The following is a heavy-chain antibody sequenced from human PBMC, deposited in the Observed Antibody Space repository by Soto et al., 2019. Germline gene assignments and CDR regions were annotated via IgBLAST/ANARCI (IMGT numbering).Heavy chain of an antibody. V-gene: IGHV3-53*02. CDR2: IYTAGGT. J-gene: IGHJ5*01. CDR1: GFTVSNTY. CDR3: ARALPAAKGGFDS. Sequence: EVQLVETGGGLIQPGGSLRLSCAASGFTVSNTYMPWVRQPPGKGLECVSVIYTAGGTNYADSVKGRFIISRYNSKNTLYIQMNGLRAEDTAVDYCARALPAAKGGFDSWGQGTLVTVSS. D-gene: IGHD2-2*01.